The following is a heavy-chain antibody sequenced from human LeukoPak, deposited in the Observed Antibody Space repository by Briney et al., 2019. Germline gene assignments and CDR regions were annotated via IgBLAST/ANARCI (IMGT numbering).Heavy chain of an antibody. D-gene: IGHD6-13*01. CDR3: ARGVTGTYYYYYYMDV. J-gene: IGHJ6*03. CDR2: IYYSGST. CDR1: CGSISSYY. Sequence: NPSETLSLTCTVSCGSISSYYWSWIRQPPGKGLEWIGYIYYSGSTNYNPSLKSRVTISVDTSKNQFSLKLSSVTASDMSVYYCARGVTGTYYYYYYMDVWGKGTTVTVSS. V-gene: IGHV4-59*01.